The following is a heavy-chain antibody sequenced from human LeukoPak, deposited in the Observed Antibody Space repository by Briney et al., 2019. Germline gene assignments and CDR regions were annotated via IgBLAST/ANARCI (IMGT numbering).Heavy chain of an antibody. J-gene: IGHJ3*02. D-gene: IGHD5-12*01. CDR1: GGSICSYY. CDR3: ARIVATITSDAFDI. Sequence: PSETLSLTCSVSGGSICSYYWSWIRQPPGKGLEWIGYIYYSGSTNYNPSLKSRVTISVDTSKNQFSVKLSSVTTADTAEYYCARIVATITSDAFDIWGQGTMVTVSS. CDR2: IYYSGST. V-gene: IGHV4-59*01.